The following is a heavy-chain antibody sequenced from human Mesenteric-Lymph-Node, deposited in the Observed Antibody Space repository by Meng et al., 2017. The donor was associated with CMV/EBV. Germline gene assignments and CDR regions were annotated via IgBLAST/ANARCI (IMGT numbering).Heavy chain of an antibody. Sequence: GESLKISCAASGFTFSSYAMSWVRQAPGKGLEWVSDVSGIGDSTYHADSVKGRFTISRDNSKNTLYLQMNSLRAEDTAVYYCAKDYRRYYYGSGSYYGHWGQGTLVTVSS. CDR3: AKDYRRYYYGSGSYYGH. CDR1: GFTFSSYA. D-gene: IGHD3-10*01. V-gene: IGHV3-23*01. CDR2: VSGIGDST. J-gene: IGHJ4*02.